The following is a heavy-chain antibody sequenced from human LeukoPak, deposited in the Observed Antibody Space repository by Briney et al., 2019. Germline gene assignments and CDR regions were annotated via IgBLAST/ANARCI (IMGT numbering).Heavy chain of an antibody. CDR3: ARGRYRNGWRAIDY. D-gene: IGHD6-19*01. CDR2: IRNKAMGYTT. Sequence: GGSLRLSCVASGFTFSDYYMDWVRQAPGKGLEWVGRIRNKAMGYTTEYAASVKDRFTISRDDSKNSLYLHMNSLETEDTAVYYCARGRYRNGWRAIDYWGQGNLVTVSS. J-gene: IGHJ4*02. V-gene: IGHV3-72*01. CDR1: GFTFSDYY.